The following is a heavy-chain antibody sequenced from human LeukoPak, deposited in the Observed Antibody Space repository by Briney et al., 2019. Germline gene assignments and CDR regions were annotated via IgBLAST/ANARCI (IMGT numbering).Heavy chain of an antibody. CDR1: GFTFSSYA. Sequence: PGGSLRLSCAASGFTFSSYAMSWVRQAPGKGLEWVSAISGSGGSTYYADSVKGRFTISRDNSKNTLYLQMNSLRAEDTAVYYCARDVSVLEWLRNWFDPWGQGTLVTVSS. D-gene: IGHD3-3*01. J-gene: IGHJ5*02. CDR3: ARDVSVLEWLRNWFDP. V-gene: IGHV3-23*01. CDR2: ISGSGGST.